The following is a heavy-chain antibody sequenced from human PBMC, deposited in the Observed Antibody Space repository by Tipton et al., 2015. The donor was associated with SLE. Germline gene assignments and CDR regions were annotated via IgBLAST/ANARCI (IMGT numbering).Heavy chain of an antibody. CDR3: AKVRGDDSSGLYSYGLAV. V-gene: IGHV3-23*01. CDR2: NSGSGAGT. D-gene: IGHD3-22*01. CDR1: GFTFSTYA. Sequence: GSLRLSCAASGFTFSTYAMTWVRQAPGKGLEWVAGNSGSGAGTYYADSVKGRFTISRDTSQNTLNLQMNSLRVEDTAVYYCAKVRGDDSSGLYSYGLAVWGQGTTVTVSS. J-gene: IGHJ6*02.